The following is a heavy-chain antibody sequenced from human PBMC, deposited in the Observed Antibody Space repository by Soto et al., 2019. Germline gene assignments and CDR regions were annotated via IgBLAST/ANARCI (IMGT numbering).Heavy chain of an antibody. CDR1: GFSFSSYG. CDR3: AKESSNSAAIYYYFYGMDV. CDR2: ISGGGGDT. V-gene: IGHV3-23*01. Sequence: GGSLRLSCAASGFSFSSYGMSWVRQAPGKGLDWVSAISGGGGDTYYADSVKGRFTISRDSSKNTLYLQMNSLRAEDTAIYYCAKESSNSAAIYYYFYGMDVWGQGTTVTVSS. J-gene: IGHJ6*02. D-gene: IGHD4-4*01.